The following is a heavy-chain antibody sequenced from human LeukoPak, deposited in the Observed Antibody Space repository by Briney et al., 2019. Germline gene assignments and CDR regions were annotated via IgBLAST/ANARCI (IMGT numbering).Heavy chain of an antibody. CDR2: INTNTGNP. Sequence: ASVKVSCTASGYTFTSYAMNWVRQAPGQGLEWMGWINTNTGNPTYAQGFTGRFVFSLDTSVNTAYLQISSLKAEDTAVYYCARDPRSGVNYFDYWGQGTLVTVSS. J-gene: IGHJ4*02. CDR1: GYTFTSYA. V-gene: IGHV7-4-1*02. CDR3: ARDPRSGVNYFDY. D-gene: IGHD2-21*01.